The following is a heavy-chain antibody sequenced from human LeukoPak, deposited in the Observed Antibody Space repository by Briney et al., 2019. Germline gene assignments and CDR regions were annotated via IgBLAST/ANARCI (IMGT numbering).Heavy chain of an antibody. CDR2: IIPIFGTA. V-gene: IGHV1-69*13. J-gene: IGHJ1*01. CDR3: ARGRGYYDSSGYYRHFQH. CDR1: GGTFSSYA. D-gene: IGHD3-22*01. Sequence: SVKVSCKASGGTFSSYAISWVRQAPGQGLEWMGGIIPIFGTANYAQKFQGRVTITADESTSTAYMELSSLRSEDTAVYYCARGRGYYDSSGYYRHFQHWGQGTLVTVSS.